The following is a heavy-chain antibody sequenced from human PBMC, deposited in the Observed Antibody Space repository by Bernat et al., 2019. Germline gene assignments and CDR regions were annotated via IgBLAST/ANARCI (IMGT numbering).Heavy chain of an antibody. V-gene: IGHV3-30*03. J-gene: IGHJ4*02. Sequence: QVQLVESGGGVVQPGRSLRLSCAASGFTFSSYGMHWVRQAPGKGLEWVAVISYDGSNKYYADSVKGRFTISRDNSKNTLYLQMNSLRAEDTAVYYCARSPTFGSSWLDYWGQGTLVTVSS. D-gene: IGHD6-13*01. CDR3: ARSPTFGSSWLDY. CDR2: ISYDGSNK. CDR1: GFTFSSYG.